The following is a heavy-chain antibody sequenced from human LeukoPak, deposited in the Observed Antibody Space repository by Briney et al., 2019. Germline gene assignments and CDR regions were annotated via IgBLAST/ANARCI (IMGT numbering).Heavy chain of an antibody. V-gene: IGHV1-69*02. D-gene: IGHD1-26*01. CDR2: IITILGLT. Sequence: GASVKVSCKASGGTFSSFTINWVRQAPGQGLEWMGRIITILGLTNYAQKFQDRVSITADKSTSTAYMELSSLRSEDTAVYYCATGVTYSGSYFGFDYWGQGTLVTVSS. CDR3: ATGVTYSGSYFGFDY. CDR1: GGTFSSFT. J-gene: IGHJ4*02.